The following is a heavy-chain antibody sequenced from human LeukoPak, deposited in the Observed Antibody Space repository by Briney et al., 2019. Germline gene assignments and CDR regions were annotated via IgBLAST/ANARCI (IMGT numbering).Heavy chain of an antibody. Sequence: SETLSLTCAVYGGSFSGYYWGWIRQPPGKGLEWIGEINHSGSTNYNPSLKSRVTISVDTSKNQFSLKLSSVTAADTAVYYCARSPLRYYYDSSGYYPRYFDYWGQGTLVTVSS. CDR1: GGSFSGYY. CDR3: ARSPLRYYYDSSGYYPRYFDY. D-gene: IGHD3-22*01. CDR2: INHSGST. V-gene: IGHV4-34*01. J-gene: IGHJ4*02.